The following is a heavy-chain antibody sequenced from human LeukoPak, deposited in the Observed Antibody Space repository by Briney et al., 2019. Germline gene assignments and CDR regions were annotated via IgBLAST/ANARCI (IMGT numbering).Heavy chain of an antibody. J-gene: IGHJ5*02. V-gene: IGHV4-38-2*02. CDR3: ARFGRKMTAVKRGPNWFDP. Sequence: SETLSLTCTVSGYSISSGYYWGWIRQPPGKGLEWTGSIDHSGSTYYNPSLKSRVTISVDTSKNQFSLKLSSVTAADTAVYYCARFGRKMTAVKRGPNWFDPWGQGTLVTVSS. CDR1: GYSISSGYY. D-gene: IGHD4-17*01. CDR2: IDHSGST.